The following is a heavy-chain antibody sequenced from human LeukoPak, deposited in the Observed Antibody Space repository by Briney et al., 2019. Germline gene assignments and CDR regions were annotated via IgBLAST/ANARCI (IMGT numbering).Heavy chain of an antibody. V-gene: IGHV4-59*01. D-gene: IGHD3-3*01. J-gene: IGHJ6*03. CDR2: IYYSGST. CDR3: ARGVPTYDFWSGYSLYYYYMDV. Sequence: SETLSLTCTVSGGSISSYYWSWIRQPPGKGLEWIGYIYYSGSTNYNPSLKSRVTISVDTSKNQFSLKLSSVTAADTAVYYCARGVPTYDFWSGYSLYYYYMDVWGKGTTVTVSS. CDR1: GGSISSYY.